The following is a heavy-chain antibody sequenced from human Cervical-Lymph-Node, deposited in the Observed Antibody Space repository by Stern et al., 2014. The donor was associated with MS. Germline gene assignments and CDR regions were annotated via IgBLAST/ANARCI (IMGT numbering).Heavy chain of an antibody. CDR2: VSGSGGAT. V-gene: IGHV3-23*04. CDR3: AKWRTGLNWFDP. D-gene: IGHD4-17*01. Sequence: VHLVESGGGWIQPGRSLRLSCAASGFTFSSGAMSWVRQAPGKGQEWVSGVSGSGGATYYADPVKGRVTLSRDNSKNTQDLPMSSLRAEDTAVYYCAKWRTGLNWFDPWGQGTLVTVSS. J-gene: IGHJ5*02. CDR1: GFTFSSGA.